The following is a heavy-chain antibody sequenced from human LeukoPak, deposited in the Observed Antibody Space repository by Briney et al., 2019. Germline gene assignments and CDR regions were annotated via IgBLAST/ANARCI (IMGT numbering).Heavy chain of an antibody. CDR2: FDPEDGEA. CDR3: TTGLRNAFDI. J-gene: IGHJ3*02. D-gene: IGHD3-16*01. Sequence: ASVKVSCKVSGYILSNLTMHWVRQAPGKGLEWMGGFDPEDGEAIYAQKFQGRVTMTDDISTDIAYMDLSSLRSEDTAVYYCTTGLRNAFDIWGQGTMVTFSS. V-gene: IGHV1-24*01. CDR1: GYILSNLT.